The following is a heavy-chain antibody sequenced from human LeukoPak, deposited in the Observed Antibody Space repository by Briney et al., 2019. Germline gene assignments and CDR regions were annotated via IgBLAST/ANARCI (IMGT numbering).Heavy chain of an antibody. CDR2: INHSGST. V-gene: IGHV4-34*01. J-gene: IGHJ4*02. CDR1: GGSFSGYY. D-gene: IGHD6-25*01. CDR3: ARGRWQRFTNPTVRLDKYYFDY. Sequence: SETLSLTCAVYGGSFSGYYWSWIRQPPGKGLEWIGEINHSGSTNYNPSLKSRVTISVDTSKNQFSLKLSSVTAADTAVYYCARGRWQRFTNPTVRLDKYYFDYWGQGTLVTVSS.